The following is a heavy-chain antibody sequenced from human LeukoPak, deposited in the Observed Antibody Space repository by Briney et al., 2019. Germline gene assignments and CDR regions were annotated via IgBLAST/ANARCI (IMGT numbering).Heavy chain of an antibody. CDR3: AKCSRSSCFAAGAFDC. J-gene: IGHJ4*02. V-gene: IGHV3-23*01. CDR1: GFTFSSYA. Sequence: GGPLRLSCGASGFTFSSYAMAWVRQAPGKGLEWVSGISGSGDATWYADSVKGRFTISRDNSKNTVSLQMNSLRPEDTAIYYCAKCSRSSCFAAGAFDCWGQGTQVTVSS. D-gene: IGHD2-15*01. CDR2: ISGSGDAT.